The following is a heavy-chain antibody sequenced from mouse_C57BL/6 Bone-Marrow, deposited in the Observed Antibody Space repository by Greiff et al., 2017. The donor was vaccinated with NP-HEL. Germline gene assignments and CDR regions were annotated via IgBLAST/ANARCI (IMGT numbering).Heavy chain of an antibody. CDR2: ISSGGSYT. CDR3: ARGIVGFAY. Sequence: EVMLQESGADLVKPGGSLKLSCTASGFTFSSYGMSWVRQTPDKGLEWVATISSGGSYTYYPDSVKGRFTITRDNATNTLYLQMSSLKSEDTAMYYCARGIVGFAYGGRGTGVTVTA. CDR1: GFTFSSYG. J-gene: IGHJ3*01. D-gene: IGHD1-3*01. V-gene: IGHV5-6*02.